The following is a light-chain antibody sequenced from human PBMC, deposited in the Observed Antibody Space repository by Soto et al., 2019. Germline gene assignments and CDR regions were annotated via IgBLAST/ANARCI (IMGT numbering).Light chain of an antibody. CDR3: QQCYSSPFT. CDR1: QTISSY. CDR2: AAS. J-gene: IGKJ2*01. V-gene: IGKV1-39*01. Sequence: IQMTQSASSRSASVGGRVTITCRASQTISSYLNWYQQTPGRAPTLLISAASTLQSGVPSRLSGSGSGTDFTLSISSLQPEDFATYYCQQCYSSPFTFGQGTKLEIK.